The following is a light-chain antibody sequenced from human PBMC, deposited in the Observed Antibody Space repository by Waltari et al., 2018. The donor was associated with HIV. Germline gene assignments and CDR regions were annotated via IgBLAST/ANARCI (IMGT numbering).Light chain of an antibody. CDR3: QSYDSRLSGSVV. CDR2: DNN. J-gene: IGLJ2*01. Sequence: ALPHPPSLSGAPGQSVTISCSGTHSIIGSGFSVHCYQQVPGTAPRLLINDNNNRPSGVPDRFSGSKSGTSASLAINGLQSEDEADYYCQSYDSRLSGSVVFGGGIKVTVL. CDR1: HSIIGSGFS. V-gene: IGLV1-40*01.